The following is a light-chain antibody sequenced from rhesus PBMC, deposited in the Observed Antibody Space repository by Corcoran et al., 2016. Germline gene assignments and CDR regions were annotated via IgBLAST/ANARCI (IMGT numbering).Light chain of an antibody. V-gene: IGKV1-25*01. J-gene: IGKJ3*01. CDR3: QQHNSYPFT. CDR1: QGISSS. CDR2: AAS. Sequence: DIQMTQSPSSLSASVGDRVTITCRASQGISSSLAWYQQKPGKAPKLLIYAASPLQSGVPSRFSGSGSGTECTLTISSLQPEDFATYYCQQHNSYPFTFGPGTKLDIK.